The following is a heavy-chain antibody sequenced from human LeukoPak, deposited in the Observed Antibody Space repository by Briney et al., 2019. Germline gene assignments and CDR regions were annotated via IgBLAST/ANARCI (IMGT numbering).Heavy chain of an antibody. J-gene: IGHJ6*02. V-gene: IGHV3-11*04. Sequence: PGGSLRLSCAASGFTFSDYYMSWIRQAPGKGLEWISYISSSGSTIYYADSVKGRFTISRDNAKSSLYLQMNSLRADDTAVYYCARGPYCSSTSCYSYYYYGMDVWGQGTTVTVSS. CDR3: ARGPYCSSTSCYSYYYYGMDV. CDR1: GFTFSDYY. CDR2: ISSSGSTI. D-gene: IGHD2-2*02.